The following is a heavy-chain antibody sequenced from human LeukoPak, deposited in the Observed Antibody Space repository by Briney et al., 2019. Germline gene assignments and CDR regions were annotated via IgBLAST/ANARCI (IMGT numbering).Heavy chain of an antibody. CDR3: ATQPDYYGSGSYYNDGY. V-gene: IGHV3-23*01. J-gene: IGHJ4*02. CDR2: ISGSGGST. CDR1: GFTFSSYS. D-gene: IGHD3-10*01. Sequence: GGSLRLSCAASGFTFSSYSINWVCQAPGKGLEWVSAISGSGGSTYYADSVKGRFTISRDNSKNTLYLQMNSLRAEDTAVYYCATQPDYYGSGSYYNDGYWGQGTLVTVSS.